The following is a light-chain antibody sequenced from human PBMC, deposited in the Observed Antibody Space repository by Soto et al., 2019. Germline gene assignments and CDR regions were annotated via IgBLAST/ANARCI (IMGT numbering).Light chain of an antibody. CDR2: DVS. J-gene: IGLJ1*01. CDR1: SSDVGGYNY. Sequence: QSALTQPRSVSGSPGQSVTISCTGTSSDVGGYNYVSWYQQHPGKAPKLMIYDVSKRPSGVPDRFSGSKSGHTASLTISGLQAEDEADYYCCSYAGSYTGVFGTGTKLTVL. CDR3: CSYAGSYTGV. V-gene: IGLV2-11*01.